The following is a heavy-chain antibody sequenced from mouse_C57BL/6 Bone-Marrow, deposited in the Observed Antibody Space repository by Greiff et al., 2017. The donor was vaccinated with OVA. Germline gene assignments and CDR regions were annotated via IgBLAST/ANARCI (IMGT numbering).Heavy chain of an antibody. J-gene: IGHJ1*03. CDR1: GFTFSNYW. CDR3: TVRYYGSSYPWYFDV. D-gene: IGHD1-1*01. CDR2: IRLKSDNYAT. V-gene: IGHV6-3*01. Sequence: EVKVEESGGGLVQPGGSMKLSCVASGFTFSNYWMNWVRQSPEKGLEWVAQIRLKSDNYATHYAESVKGRFTISRDDSKSSVYLQMNNLRAEDTGIYYCTVRYYGSSYPWYFDVWGTGTTVTVSS.